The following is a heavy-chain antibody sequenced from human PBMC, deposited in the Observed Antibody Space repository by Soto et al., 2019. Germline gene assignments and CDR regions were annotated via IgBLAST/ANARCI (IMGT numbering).Heavy chain of an antibody. D-gene: IGHD3-16*01. CDR2: MYYSGST. J-gene: IGHJ6*03. Sequence: QVQLQESGPGLVKPSETLSLSCSVSGGSISGHYWSWVRLTPGKGLEWIGYMYYSGSTNYKPSLKSRVTISADPSKNHFSLRLTSVTAAETAVYYCARGPYYDLIWNYYYMDVWGEGTTVTVSS. V-gene: IGHV4-59*08. CDR1: GGSISGHY. CDR3: ARGPYYDLIWNYYYMDV.